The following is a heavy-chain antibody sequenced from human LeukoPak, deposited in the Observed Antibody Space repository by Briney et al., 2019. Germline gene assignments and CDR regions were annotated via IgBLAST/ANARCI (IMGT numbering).Heavy chain of an antibody. CDR3: ARGGIVGATQFDY. D-gene: IGHD1-26*01. V-gene: IGHV4-31*03. CDR1: GGSISSGGYY. Sequence: PSGTLSLTCTVSGGSISSGGYYWSWIRQHPGKGLEWIGYIYYSGSTYYNPSLKSRVTISVDTSKNQFSLKLSSVTAADTAVYYCARGGIVGATQFDYWGQGTLVTVSS. CDR2: IYYSGST. J-gene: IGHJ4*02.